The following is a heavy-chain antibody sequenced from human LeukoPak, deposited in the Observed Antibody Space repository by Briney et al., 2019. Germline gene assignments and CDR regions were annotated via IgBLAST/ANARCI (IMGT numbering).Heavy chain of an antibody. D-gene: IGHD6-19*01. CDR1: RFTFTNYW. CDR2: INTVGSST. J-gene: IGHJ4*02. Sequence: GGSLRLSCAASRFTFTNYWMHWVRQAPGKGLVWVARINTVGSSTTYADSVKGRFTVSRDNADNTMFLQMNSVRDEDTAVYYCATKQWLAPPPDSWGQGTPVTVSS. V-gene: IGHV3-74*01. CDR3: ATKQWLAPPPDS.